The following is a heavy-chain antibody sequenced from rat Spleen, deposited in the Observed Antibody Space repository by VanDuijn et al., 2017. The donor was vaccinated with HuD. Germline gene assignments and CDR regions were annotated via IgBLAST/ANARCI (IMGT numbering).Heavy chain of an antibody. V-gene: IGHV3-1*01. Sequence: EVQLQESGPGLVKPSQSLSLPCSVTDYSITSNYWDWIRKFPGNKMEWIGHISNSGSTNYNPSLNSRLSITRDTSKNQFFLQLNSVTTEDTATYYCARRRGQVYNNYFDYWGQGVMVTVSS. J-gene: IGHJ2*01. CDR1: DYSITSNY. CDR2: ISNSGST. CDR3: ARRRGQVYNNYFDY. D-gene: IGHD1-10*01.